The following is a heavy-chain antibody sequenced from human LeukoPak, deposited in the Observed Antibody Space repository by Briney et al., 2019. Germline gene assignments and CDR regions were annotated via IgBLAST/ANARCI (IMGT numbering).Heavy chain of an antibody. V-gene: IGHV3-11*01. J-gene: IGHJ4*02. D-gene: IGHD2-15*01. CDR1: GFTFSDYY. CDR3: ARDRGYGGSYYFDY. Sequence: GGSLRLSSAASGFTFSDYYMSWIRQAPGKGLDWVSYISSSGSTIYYADSVKGRFTISRDNAKNSLYLQMNSLRAEDTAVYYCARDRGYGGSYYFDYWGQGTLVTVSS. CDR2: ISSSGSTI.